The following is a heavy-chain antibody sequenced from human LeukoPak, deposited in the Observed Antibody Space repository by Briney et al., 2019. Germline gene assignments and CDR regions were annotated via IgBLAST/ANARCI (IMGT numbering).Heavy chain of an antibody. CDR3: AKDRGRRWLQFFDAFDI. Sequence: GGSLRLSCAASGFTFDDYAMHWVRQAPGKGLEWVTHISGDGGSTYYVDSVKGRFTISRDNSKNSLYLQMNSLRTEDTALYYCAKDRGRRWLQFFDAFDIWGQGTMVTVSS. J-gene: IGHJ3*02. D-gene: IGHD5-24*01. CDR1: GFTFDDYA. V-gene: IGHV3-43*02. CDR2: ISGDGGST.